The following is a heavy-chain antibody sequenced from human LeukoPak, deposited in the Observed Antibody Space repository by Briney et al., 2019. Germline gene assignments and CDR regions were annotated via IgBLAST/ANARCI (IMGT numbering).Heavy chain of an antibody. CDR2: ISYDGSNK. CDR1: GFTFSSYA. Sequence: GGSLRLSCAASGFTFSSYAMHWVRQAPGKGLEWVAVISYDGSNKYYADSVKGRFTISRDNSKNTLYLQMNSLRAEDTAVYYCARAPFSDGYYGGDYWGQGTLVTVSS. J-gene: IGHJ4*02. D-gene: IGHD3-3*01. V-gene: IGHV3-30*04. CDR3: ARAPFSDGYYGGDY.